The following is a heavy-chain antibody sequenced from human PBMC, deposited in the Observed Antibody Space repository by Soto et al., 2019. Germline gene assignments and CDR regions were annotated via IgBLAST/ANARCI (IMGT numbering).Heavy chain of an antibody. Sequence: QVQLQQWGAGLLKPSETLSLTCAVYVGSFSCYYWTWIRQPPGTGLELIWEINHSGSTNYNPSLKSRVTISVDTSKNQFSLKLTSVTAAYTAVYYCARDKITGLFDYWGQGTMVTFSS. D-gene: IGHD2-8*02. CDR1: VGSFSCYY. CDR2: INHSGST. V-gene: IGHV4-34*01. CDR3: ARDKITGLFDY. J-gene: IGHJ4*02.